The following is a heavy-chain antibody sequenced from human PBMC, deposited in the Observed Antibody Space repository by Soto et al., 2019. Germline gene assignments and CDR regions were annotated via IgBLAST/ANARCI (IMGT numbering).Heavy chain of an antibody. V-gene: IGHV3-30*03. D-gene: IGHD3-3*01. CDR3: ATRPPMLHYDFWSGYYTLDY. J-gene: IGHJ4*02. CDR2: ISYDGSNK. CDR1: GFTFSSYG. Sequence: GGSLRLSCAASGFTFSSYGMHWVRQAPGKGLEWVAVISYDGSNKYYADSVRGRFTISRDNSKNTLYLQMNSLRAEDTAVYYCATRPPMLHYDFWSGYYTLDYWGQGTLVTVSS.